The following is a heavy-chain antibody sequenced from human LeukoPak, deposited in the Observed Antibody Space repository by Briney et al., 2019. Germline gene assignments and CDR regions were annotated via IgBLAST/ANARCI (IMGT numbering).Heavy chain of an antibody. V-gene: IGHV1-2*06. CDR2: INPNSGGT. J-gene: IGHJ4*02. CDR1: GYTFTGYY. CDR3: ARGPQYYDFWSGYYTDTDFDY. Sequence: ASVKVSCKASGYTFTGYYMHWVRQAPGQGLEWMGRINPNSGGTNYAQKFQGRVTMTRDTSISTAYMELSSLRSEDTAVYYCARGPQYYDFWSGYYTDTDFDYWGQGTLVTVSS. D-gene: IGHD3-3*01.